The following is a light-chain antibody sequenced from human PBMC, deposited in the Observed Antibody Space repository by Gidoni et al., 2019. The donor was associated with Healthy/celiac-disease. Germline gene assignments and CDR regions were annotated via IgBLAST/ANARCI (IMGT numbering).Light chain of an antibody. CDR1: QSVGHN. CDR2: CAS. J-gene: IGKJ1*01. CDR3: QQYNNWPWT. Sequence: EIVMTQSPATLSVSPGERDTLSCRARQSVGHNLAWYQQKPGQAPRLLIYCASTRATGSPASFSGSGSGTEFTLTNSSLQAEDFAVYYCQQYNNWPWTFGQGTKVEIK. V-gene: IGKV3-15*01.